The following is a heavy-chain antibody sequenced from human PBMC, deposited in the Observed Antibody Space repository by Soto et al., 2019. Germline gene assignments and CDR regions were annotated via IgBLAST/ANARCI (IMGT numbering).Heavy chain of an antibody. CDR2: ISAYNGNT. CDR3: ARDCSGGSCYFTVRRYYYGMDV. J-gene: IGHJ6*02. Sequence: QVQLVQSGAEVKKPGASVKVSCKASGYTFTSYGISWVRQAPGQGLEWMGWISAYNGNTNYAQKLQGRVTMTTDTSTSTAYMELRSLISDDTAVYYCARDCSGGSCYFTVRRYYYGMDVWGQGTTVTVSS. CDR1: GYTFTSYG. D-gene: IGHD2-15*01. V-gene: IGHV1-18*01.